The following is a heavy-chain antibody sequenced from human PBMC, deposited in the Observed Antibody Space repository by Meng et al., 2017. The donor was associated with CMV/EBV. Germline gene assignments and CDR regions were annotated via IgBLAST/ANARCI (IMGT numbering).Heavy chain of an antibody. V-gene: IGHV3-23*01. CDR2: ISGSGGST. D-gene: IGHD3-22*01. CDR1: GFTFSSYA. CDR3: AKEHWGSSGYYSGDAFDI. J-gene: IGHJ3*02. Sequence: SLRLSCAASGFTFSSYAMSWVRQAPGKGLEWVSAISGSGGSTYYADSVKGRFTISRDNSKNTLYLQMNSLRAEDTAVYYCAKEHWGSSGYYSGDAFDIWGQGTMVTVSS.